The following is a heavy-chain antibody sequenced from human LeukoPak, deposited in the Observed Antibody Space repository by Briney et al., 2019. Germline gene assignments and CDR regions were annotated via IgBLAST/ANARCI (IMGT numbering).Heavy chain of an antibody. CDR1: GFTVSSNY. CDR3: ARMLISSGYYVDS. V-gene: IGHV3-53*01. CDR2: IYSGGTT. J-gene: IGHJ4*02. Sequence: GGSLRLSCAASGFTVSSNYMSGVRQAPGKGLEWVSVIYSGGTTYYADSVKGRFTISRDISKNTLYLQMGSLRVEDTAVYYCARMLISSGYYVDSWGQGTLVTVSS. D-gene: IGHD3-22*01.